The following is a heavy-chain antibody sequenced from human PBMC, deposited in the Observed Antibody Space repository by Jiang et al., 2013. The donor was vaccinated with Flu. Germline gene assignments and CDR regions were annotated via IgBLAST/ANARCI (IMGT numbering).Heavy chain of an antibody. D-gene: IGHD2-15*01. CDR3: ARGLGYCSGGSCYPWFDP. V-gene: IGHV1-3*01. Sequence: KYSQKFQGRVTIIRDTSASTAYMDLSSLGSEDTAVYYCARGLGYCSGGSCYPWFDPWGQGTLVTVSS. J-gene: IGHJ5*02.